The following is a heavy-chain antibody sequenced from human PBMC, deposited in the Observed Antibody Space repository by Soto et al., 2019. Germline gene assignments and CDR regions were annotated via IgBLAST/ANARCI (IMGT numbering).Heavy chain of an antibody. CDR1: GGSISSSIYY. CDR3: APTTLRGVGYYYYGMDV. CDR2: IYYSGIT. D-gene: IGHD4-4*01. Sequence: SSETRSRTCTVSGGSISSSIYYWVWVRQPPGKGLEWIGSIYYSGITYYNPSLKSRVTISVDTSKNQFSLKLSSVTAADTAVYYCAPTTLRGVGYYYYGMDVWGQGTTVTVSS. J-gene: IGHJ6*02. V-gene: IGHV4-39*01.